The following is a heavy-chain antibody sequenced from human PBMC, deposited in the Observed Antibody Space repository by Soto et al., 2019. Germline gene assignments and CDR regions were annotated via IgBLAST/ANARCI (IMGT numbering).Heavy chain of an antibody. D-gene: IGHD3-10*01. CDR1: GYSFTSYW. Sequence: GESLKISCKGSGYSFTSYWIGWVRQMPGKGLEWMGIIYPGDSDTRYSPSFQGQVTISADKSISTAYLQWSSLKASDTAMYYCERQPRIWFGELLRGKNHNYYYYYGIDVWGQGTTVTVYS. V-gene: IGHV5-51*01. CDR2: IYPGDSDT. J-gene: IGHJ6*02. CDR3: ERQPRIWFGELLRGKNHNYYYYYGIDV.